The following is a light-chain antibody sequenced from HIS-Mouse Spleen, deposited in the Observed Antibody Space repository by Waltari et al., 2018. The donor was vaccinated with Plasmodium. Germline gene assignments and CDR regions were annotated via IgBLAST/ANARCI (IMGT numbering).Light chain of an antibody. CDR1: RSAVGGYNY. V-gene: IGLV2-11*01. CDR3: CSYAGSYTLV. J-gene: IGLJ2*01. Sequence: QSALTQPRSVSGSPGQSVTISCPGTRSAVGGYNYVSWYQQHPGKPPKLMIYDVSKRPSGVPDRFSGSKSGNTASLTISGLQAEDEADYYCCSYAGSYTLVFGGGTKLTVL. CDR2: DVS.